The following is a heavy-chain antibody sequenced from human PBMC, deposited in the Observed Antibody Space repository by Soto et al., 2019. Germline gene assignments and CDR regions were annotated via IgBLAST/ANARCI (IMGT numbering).Heavy chain of an antibody. D-gene: IGHD3-22*01. CDR2: ISAYNGNT. CDR3: ARDQHPITMIVVVIKRADAFDI. J-gene: IGHJ3*02. V-gene: IGHV1-18*01. CDR1: GYTFTSYG. Sequence: ASVKVSCKASGYTFTSYGISWVRQAPGQGLEWMGWISAYNGNTNYAQKLQGRVTMTTDTSTSTAYMELRSLRSDDTAVYYCARDQHPITMIVVVIKRADAFDIWSQGTMVTVSS.